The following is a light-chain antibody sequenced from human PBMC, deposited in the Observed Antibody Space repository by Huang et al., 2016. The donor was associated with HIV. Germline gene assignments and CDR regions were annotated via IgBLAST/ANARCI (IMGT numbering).Light chain of an antibody. CDR1: QSISLY. J-gene: IGKJ2*01. CDR3: QQTYNSPPFT. Sequence: DIQMTQSPSSLSASLGDRVTITCRASQSISLYLNWYQQKQGKAPKLLIFATSNLQSGVPSRFSGSGSGTDFTLTISKLQPEDFATYYCQQTYNSPPFTFGQGTKLEV. CDR2: ATS. V-gene: IGKV1-39*01.